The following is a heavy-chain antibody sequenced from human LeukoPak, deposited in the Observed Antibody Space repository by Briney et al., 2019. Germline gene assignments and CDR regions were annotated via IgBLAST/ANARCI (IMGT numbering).Heavy chain of an antibody. J-gene: IGHJ3*02. V-gene: IGHV3-74*01. CDR2: INSDESNT. D-gene: IGHD2-8*01. Sequence: PGGSLTLSCAASGFPFSNYLMHWLRQAPGKGLVWVSRINSDESNTNSYADSVKGRFTISRDNAKNTLYLQMNSLRAEDTAVYFCGRGGNGIDIWGQGTTVIVSS. CDR3: GRGGNGIDI. CDR1: GFPFSNYL.